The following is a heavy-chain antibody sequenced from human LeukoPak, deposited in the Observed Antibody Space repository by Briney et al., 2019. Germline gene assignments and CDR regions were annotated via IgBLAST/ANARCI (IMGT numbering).Heavy chain of an antibody. V-gene: IGHV3-13*01. Sequence: GGSLRLSCAASGFTFRSYDMHWVRQVTGKGLEWVSAVGISGDTYYAGSVKGRFTISRENAENSLYLQMNSLTAGDTAVYYCVRGGIQVSGIDEIDYWGQGTLVTVSS. CDR1: GFTFRSYD. J-gene: IGHJ4*02. CDR3: VRGGIQVSGIDEIDY. CDR2: VGISGDT. D-gene: IGHD6-19*01.